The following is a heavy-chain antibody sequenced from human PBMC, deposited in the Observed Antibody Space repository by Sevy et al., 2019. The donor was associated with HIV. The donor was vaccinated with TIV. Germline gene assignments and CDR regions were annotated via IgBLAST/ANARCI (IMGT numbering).Heavy chain of an antibody. D-gene: IGHD5-12*01. CDR1: GFTFSDAW. J-gene: IGHJ6*03. V-gene: IGHV3-15*01. CDR3: AALGYGVSAVYYDLDV. Sequence: GGSLRLSCAASGFTFSDAWMSWVRQAPGKGLEWVGRIKNKSYGGTTDYAATVKGRFTISRDDSKNTLYLQMNSLKNEDTAVYYCAALGYGVSAVYYDLDVWGKGTTVTVSS. CDR2: IKNKSYGGTT.